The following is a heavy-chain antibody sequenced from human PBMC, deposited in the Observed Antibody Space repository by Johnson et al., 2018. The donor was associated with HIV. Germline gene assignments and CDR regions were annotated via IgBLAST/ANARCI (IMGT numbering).Heavy chain of an antibody. CDR1: GFAFRPYW. CDR2: IYNDGSRT. CDR3: TTMSALWFGDIHVFGDGFDI. Sequence: VQLVESGGGLVQPGGSLRLSCAASGFAFRPYWMVWVRQVPGKRPVWVARIYNDGSRTTYADSARGRFTISRDNAKYTVDLQMNGLKTEDTAMYYCTTMSALWFGDIHVFGDGFDIWGQGTMVTVSS. V-gene: IGHV3-74*03. J-gene: IGHJ3*02. D-gene: IGHD3-10*01.